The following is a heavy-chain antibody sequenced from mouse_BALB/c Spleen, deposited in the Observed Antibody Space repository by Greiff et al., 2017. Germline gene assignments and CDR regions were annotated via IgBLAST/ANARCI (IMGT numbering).Heavy chain of an antibody. V-gene: IGHV4-1*02. D-gene: IGHD2-2*01. Sequence: APGGVDFSRYWMSWVRQAPGKGLEWIGEINPDSSTINYTPSLKDKFIISRDNAKNTLYLQMSKVRSEDTALYYCARAEGYAWLAYWGQGTLVTVSA. CDR2: INPDSSTI. J-gene: IGHJ3*01. CDR1: GVDFSRYW. CDR3: ARAEGYAWLAY.